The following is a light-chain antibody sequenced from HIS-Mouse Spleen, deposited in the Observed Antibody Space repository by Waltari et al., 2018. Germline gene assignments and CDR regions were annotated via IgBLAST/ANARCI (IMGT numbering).Light chain of an antibody. CDR2: AAS. V-gene: IGKV1-9*01. CDR1: QGISSY. J-gene: IGKJ1*01. Sequence: IQLTQSPSFLSASVGDRVTITCRASQGISSYLAWYQQKPGKAPKLLIYAASTLQSGVPSRFSGSVSGTEFTLTISSLQPEDFATYYCQQLNSYPPTFGQGTKVEIK. CDR3: QQLNSYPPT.